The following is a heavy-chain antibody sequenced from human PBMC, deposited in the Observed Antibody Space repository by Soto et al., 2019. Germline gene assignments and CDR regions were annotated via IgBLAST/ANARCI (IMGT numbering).Heavy chain of an antibody. CDR2: IRYDGSDE. Sequence: QVQLVESGGGVVHPGGSLGLSCAASASIFKGHGMHWVRQAPGKGLEWVAIIRYDGSDEHYGDSVKGRFTISRDNSKKMLYLQMNSLRAEDTAVYYCARDGVGATTFFGFLDYWGQGTLVTVSS. CDR3: ARDGVGATTFFGFLDY. V-gene: IGHV3-33*08. D-gene: IGHD1-26*01. J-gene: IGHJ4*02. CDR1: ASIFKGHG.